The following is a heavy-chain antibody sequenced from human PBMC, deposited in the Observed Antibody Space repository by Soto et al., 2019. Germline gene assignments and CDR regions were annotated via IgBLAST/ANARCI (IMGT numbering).Heavy chain of an antibody. CDR1: GYTFTNYA. CDR2: INGGNANT. Sequence: ASVKVSCKASGYTFTNYAMHWVRQAPGQRLEWMGWINGGNANTKYSQNFQGRVTITRDTSASTAYMELRSLRSEDTAVYYCASDLKLTCFDPWGQGNPGTVS. J-gene: IGHJ5*02. D-gene: IGHD1-1*01. CDR3: ASDLKLTCFDP. V-gene: IGHV1-3*01.